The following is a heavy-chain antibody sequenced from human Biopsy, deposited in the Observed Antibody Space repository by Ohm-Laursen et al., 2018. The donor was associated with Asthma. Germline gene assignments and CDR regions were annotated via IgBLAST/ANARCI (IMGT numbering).Heavy chain of an antibody. J-gene: IGHJ4*02. CDR2: IYYSGST. CDR3: AREQDYYDSRGYYRSFDY. Sequence: TLSLTCTVSSGSITSGGYYWTWIRQQPGRGSDWIGFIYYSGSTYYNPSLMSRISISIDTSKYQFFMKLSSATAADTAVYYGAREQDYYDSRGYYRSFDYWGQGTLVTVSS. D-gene: IGHD3-22*01. V-gene: IGHV4-31*03. CDR1: SGSITSGGYY.